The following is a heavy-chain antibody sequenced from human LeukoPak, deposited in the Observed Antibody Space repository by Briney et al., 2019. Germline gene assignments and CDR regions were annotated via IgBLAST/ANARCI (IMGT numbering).Heavy chain of an antibody. D-gene: IGHD3-10*01. V-gene: IGHV4-38-2*02. CDR1: GYSISSGYY. CDR2: IYYSGST. J-gene: IGHJ3*02. CDR3: ARDASRGDDAFDI. Sequence: SETLSLTCTVSGYSISSGYYWGWIRQPPGKGLEWIGSIYYSGSTYYNPSLKSRVTISVDTSKNQFSLKLSSVTAADTAVYYCARDASRGDDAFDIWGQGTMVTVSS.